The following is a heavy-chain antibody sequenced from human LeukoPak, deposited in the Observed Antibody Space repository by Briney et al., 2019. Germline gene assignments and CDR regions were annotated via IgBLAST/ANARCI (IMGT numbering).Heavy chain of an antibody. V-gene: IGHV4-4*07. D-gene: IGHD6-13*01. CDR2: IYTSGST. Sequence: SETLSLTCTVSGGSISSYYWSWIRQPAGKGLEWIGRIYTSGSTNYNPSLKSRVTMSVDTSKNQFSLKLSSVTAADTAVYYCARATSSSWYHNWFDPWGQGTLVTVSS. CDR3: ARATSSSWYHNWFDP. J-gene: IGHJ5*02. CDR1: GGSISSYY.